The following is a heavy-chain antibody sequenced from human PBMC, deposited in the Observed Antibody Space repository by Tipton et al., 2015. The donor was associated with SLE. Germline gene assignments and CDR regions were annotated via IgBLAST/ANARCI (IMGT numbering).Heavy chain of an antibody. CDR1: GFTFSSSA. J-gene: IGHJ5*02. Sequence: SLRLSCAASGFTFSSSAMSWVRQAPGKGLEWVSAISGDSGGVFYADSMKGRFTISRDNSKNTLYLQMNSLRAEDTAVYYCARGFLEMSDPWGPGTLVTVSS. CDR3: ARGFLEMSDP. V-gene: IGHV3-23*01. D-gene: IGHD3-3*01. CDR2: ISGDSGGV.